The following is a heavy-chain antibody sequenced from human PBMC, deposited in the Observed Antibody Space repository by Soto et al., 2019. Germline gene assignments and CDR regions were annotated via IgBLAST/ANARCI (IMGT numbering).Heavy chain of an antibody. CDR2: ISPIYEKH. CDR3: ALARLYAHRDSGLTPLHFYGMVV. V-gene: IGHV1-69*06. J-gene: IGHJ6*02. D-gene: IGHD4-17*01. CDR1: GVTFSNFGGTFNTYV. Sequence: QVQLVQSGAAVTKPGSSVKVSCRASGVTFSNFGGTFNTYVISWVRQAPGQGLEWMGGISPIYEKHNSAANFHARVTLTADSSTNTFNIELSNLTNADTAIYYCALARLYAHRDSGLTPLHFYGMVVWGQGPAVIVFS.